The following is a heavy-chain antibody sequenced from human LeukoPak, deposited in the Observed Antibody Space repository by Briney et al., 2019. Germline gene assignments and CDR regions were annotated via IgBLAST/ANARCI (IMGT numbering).Heavy chain of an antibody. Sequence: GASVKVSCKASGGTFSSYTISWVRQAPGQGREWMGRIIPILGIANYAQKFQGRVTITADRSTSTAYMELSSLRSEDTAVYYCARAVAGTGYFDYWGQGTLVTVSS. CDR3: ARAVAGTGYFDY. D-gene: IGHD6-19*01. CDR2: IIPILGIA. J-gene: IGHJ4*02. V-gene: IGHV1-69*02. CDR1: GGTFSSYT.